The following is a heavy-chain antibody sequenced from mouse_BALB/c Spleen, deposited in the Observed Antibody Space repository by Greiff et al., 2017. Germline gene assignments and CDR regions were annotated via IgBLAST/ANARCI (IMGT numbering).Heavy chain of an antibody. V-gene: IGHV5-17*02. CDR2: ISSGSSTI. Sequence: EVKLVESGGGLVQPGGSRKLSCAASGFTFSSFGMHWVRQAPEKGLEWVAYISSGSSTIYYADTVKGRFTISRDNPKNTLFLQMTSLRSEDTAMYDCARSEDYGNYYFDYWGQGTTLTVSS. CDR3: ARSEDYGNYYFDY. J-gene: IGHJ2*01. D-gene: IGHD2-1*01. CDR1: GFTFSSFG.